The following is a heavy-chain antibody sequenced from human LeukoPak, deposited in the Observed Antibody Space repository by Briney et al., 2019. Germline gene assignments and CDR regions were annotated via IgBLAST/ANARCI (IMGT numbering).Heavy chain of an antibody. CDR2: ISYDGSNK. Sequence: GGSLRLSCAASGFTFSSYAMHWVRQAPGKGLEWVAVISYDGSNKYYADSVKGRFTISRDNSKNTLYLQMNSLRVEDTAVYYCASDSSGWYGVDAFDIWGQGTMVTVSS. CDR3: ASDSSGWYGVDAFDI. V-gene: IGHV3-30*04. D-gene: IGHD6-19*01. CDR1: GFTFSSYA. J-gene: IGHJ3*02.